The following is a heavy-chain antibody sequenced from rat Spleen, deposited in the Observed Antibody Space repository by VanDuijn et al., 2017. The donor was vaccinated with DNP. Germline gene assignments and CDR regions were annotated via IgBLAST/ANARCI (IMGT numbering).Heavy chain of an antibody. J-gene: IGHJ3*01. CDR3: AIYFYSGDNWFGY. CDR2: ISTSGSRS. D-gene: IGHD1-1*01. CDR1: GFTFSNYY. Sequence: EVQLVESGGGLVQPGRSLQLSCAASGFTFSNYYMAWVRQAPKKGLEWVSTISTSGSRSDYPDSVTGRFTISRDNAKSSLYLQMNSLKSEDTATYYCAIYFYSGDNWFGYWGQGTLVTVSS. V-gene: IGHV5-25*01.